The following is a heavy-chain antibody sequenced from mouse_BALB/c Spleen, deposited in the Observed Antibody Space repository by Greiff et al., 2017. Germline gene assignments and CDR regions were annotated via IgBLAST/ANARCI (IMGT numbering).Heavy chain of an antibody. Sequence: EVKLMESGGGLVKPGGSLKLSCAASGFTFSSYAMSWVRQTPEKRLEWVASISSGGSTYYPDSVKGRFTISRDNARNILYLQMSSLRSEDTAMYYCARGGDYAPFAYWGQGTLVTVSA. CDR1: GFTFSSYA. D-gene: IGHD1-1*01. V-gene: IGHV5-6-5*01. J-gene: IGHJ3*01. CDR2: ISSGGST. CDR3: ARGGDYAPFAY.